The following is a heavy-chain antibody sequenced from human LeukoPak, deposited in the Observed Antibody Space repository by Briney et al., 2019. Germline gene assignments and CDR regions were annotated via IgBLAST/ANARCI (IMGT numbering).Heavy chain of an antibody. Sequence: GGSLRLSCAASGFTFSSYSMNWVRQAPGKGLEWVSYISTSDRTIKYADSVKGRFTISRDNAKNSVYLHMSSLRAEDTAVYYCARPGYCSGGSCYTSHWGQGILVTVSS. V-gene: IGHV3-48*01. J-gene: IGHJ4*02. CDR1: GFTFSSYS. CDR3: ARPGYCSGGSCYTSH. D-gene: IGHD2-15*01. CDR2: ISTSDRTI.